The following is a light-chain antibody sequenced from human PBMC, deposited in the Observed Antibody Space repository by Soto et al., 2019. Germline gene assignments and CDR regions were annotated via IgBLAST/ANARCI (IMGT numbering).Light chain of an antibody. CDR3: ETWDSNTHRV. J-gene: IGLJ2*01. CDR1: SGHSSYI. CDR2: LEGSGSY. Sequence: QSVLTQSSSASASLGSSVKLTCTLSSGHSSYIIAWYQQQPGKAPRYLMKLEGSGSYNKGSGVPDRFSGSSSGADRYLTISILQSEDEADYYCETWDSNTHRVFGGGTKLTVL. V-gene: IGLV4-60*03.